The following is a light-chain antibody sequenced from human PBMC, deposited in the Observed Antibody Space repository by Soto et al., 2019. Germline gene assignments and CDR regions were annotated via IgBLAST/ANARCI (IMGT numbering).Light chain of an antibody. CDR2: GAS. J-gene: IGKJ4*01. Sequence: EFVLTQSPGTLSLSPGERATLSCRASQSVFSSYLAWYQQKPGQAPRLLIYGASNRATGIQARFSDSGSGTDFTLTISSLEPEDFAVYYCKQRHNWPLTFGGGTKVDI. V-gene: IGKV3-11*01. CDR1: QSVFSSY. CDR3: KQRHNWPLT.